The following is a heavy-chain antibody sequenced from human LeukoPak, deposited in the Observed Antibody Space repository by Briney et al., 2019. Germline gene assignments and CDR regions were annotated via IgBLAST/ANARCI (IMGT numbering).Heavy chain of an antibody. CDR2: ISSSSRTI. Sequence: GGSLRLSCAASDLTFSTFTMHWVRQAPGKGLEWVSSISSSSRTINYADSVQGRFTVSRDNANNSMYLQMNDLGREDTALYYCAKGSPRGGLDYWGQGTLVTASS. J-gene: IGHJ4*02. V-gene: IGHV3-48*01. D-gene: IGHD1-14*01. CDR1: DLTFSTFT. CDR3: AKGSPRGGLDY.